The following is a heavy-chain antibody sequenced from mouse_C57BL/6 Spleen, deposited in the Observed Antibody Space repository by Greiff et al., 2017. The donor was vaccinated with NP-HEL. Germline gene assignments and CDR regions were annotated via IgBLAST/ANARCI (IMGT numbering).Heavy chain of an antibody. CDR1: GYTFTSYG. J-gene: IGHJ3*01. V-gene: IGHV1-81*01. CDR2: IYPRSGNT. Sequence: VQLQQSGAELARPGASVKLSCKASGYTFTSYGISWVKQRTGQGLEWIGEIYPRSGNTYYNEKFKGKATLTADKSSSTAYMELRSLTCEDSAVYCCARGGGPFAYWGQGTLVTVSA. CDR3: ARGGGPFAY.